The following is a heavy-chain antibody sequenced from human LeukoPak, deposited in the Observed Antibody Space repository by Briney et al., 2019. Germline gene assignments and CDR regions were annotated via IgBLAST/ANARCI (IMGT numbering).Heavy chain of an antibody. CDR3: ARLRFDFWNGYTHPYFDY. D-gene: IGHD3/OR15-3a*01. J-gene: IGHJ4*02. V-gene: IGHV4-39*01. CDR2: IYYSGTT. CDR1: GGSISSSSYS. Sequence: KPSETLSLTCTVSGGSISSSSYSWGWIRQPPGKGLEWIGSIYYSGTTYYNPSLKSRVTISVDTPKIQFSLKLSSVAATDTAVYFCARLRFDFWNGYTHPYFDYWGQGTLVTVSS.